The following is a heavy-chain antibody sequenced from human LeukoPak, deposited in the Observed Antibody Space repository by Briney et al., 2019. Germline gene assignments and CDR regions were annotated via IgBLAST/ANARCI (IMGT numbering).Heavy chain of an antibody. CDR1: GFPFSIYA. V-gene: IGHV3-23*01. Sequence: GGSLRLSCAASGFPFSIYAMSWVRQAPGKGLEWVSSISGSGGSTHYADSVKGRFTISRDKTKNTLYLQMNSLRAEDTAVYYCAKDDSNYPNWFDPWGQGTLVTVSS. J-gene: IGHJ5*02. CDR2: ISGSGGST. D-gene: IGHD4-11*01. CDR3: AKDDSNYPNWFDP.